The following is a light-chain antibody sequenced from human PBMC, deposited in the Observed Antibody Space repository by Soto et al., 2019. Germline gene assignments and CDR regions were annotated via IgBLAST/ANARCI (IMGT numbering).Light chain of an antibody. Sequence: LTQSASVSGSPGQSITISCTGTSSDVGGYNHVSWYQQHPGKAPKLLIYDVSNRPSGISNRFSGSKSGNTASLTISGLQAEDEADYFCSSYTRSSARVFGTGTKVTVL. V-gene: IGLV2-14*01. J-gene: IGLJ1*01. CDR1: SSDVGGYNH. CDR2: DVS. CDR3: SSYTRSSARV.